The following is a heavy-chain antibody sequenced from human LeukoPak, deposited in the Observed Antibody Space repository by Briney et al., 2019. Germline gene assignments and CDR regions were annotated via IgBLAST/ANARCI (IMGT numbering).Heavy chain of an antibody. D-gene: IGHD2-15*01. CDR1: GGSISSGGYY. V-gene: IGHV3-23*01. CDR3: ANIVVVVVTATSG. CDR2: IRSAVDTT. J-gene: IGHJ4*02. Sequence: LSLTCTVSGGSISSGGYYWSWVRQAPGKGLEWVSGIRSAVDTTHYADSVKGRFTISRDNSKNTLYLQMNSLRAEDTAVYYCANIVVVVVTATSGWGQGTLVTVSS.